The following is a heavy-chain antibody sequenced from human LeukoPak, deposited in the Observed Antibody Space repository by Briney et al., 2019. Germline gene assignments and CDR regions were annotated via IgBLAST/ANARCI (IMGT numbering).Heavy chain of an antibody. CDR2: IYYSGRT. Sequence: SETLSLTCTVSGDSINSYYWNWIRQPPGKGLEWIGYIYYSGRTDYNPPLKSRVTISVDTSKHQFSMKLKSVTAADTAVYFCARGRWLPNAFDIWGQGIMVTVFS. CDR1: GDSINSYY. CDR3: ARGRWLPNAFDI. D-gene: IGHD5-24*01. J-gene: IGHJ3*02. V-gene: IGHV4-59*01.